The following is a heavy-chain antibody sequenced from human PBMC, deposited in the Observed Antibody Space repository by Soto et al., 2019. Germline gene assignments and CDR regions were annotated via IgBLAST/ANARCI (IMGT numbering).Heavy chain of an antibody. Sequence: QVQLVESGGGVVQPGRSLRLSCAASGFTFSNYAMHWVRQAPGKGLEWVTVISYDGSNKYYGDSVKGRFTISRDNSKNTLYLQMNSLRPDDTAVYYCARDAPYYDTLTGYSYYYYGMDVWGQGTTVTVSS. CDR1: GFTFSNYA. D-gene: IGHD3-9*01. CDR3: ARDAPYYDTLTGYSYYYYGMDV. V-gene: IGHV3-30-3*01. J-gene: IGHJ6*02. CDR2: ISYDGSNK.